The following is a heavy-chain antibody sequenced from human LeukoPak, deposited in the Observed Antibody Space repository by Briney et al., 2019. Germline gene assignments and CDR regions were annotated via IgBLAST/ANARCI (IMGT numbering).Heavy chain of an antibody. D-gene: IGHD2-21*01. CDR3: ARDRDYSFDY. CDR2: ISSSSDII. CDR1: GLTFSSYS. J-gene: IGHJ4*02. Sequence: QSGGSLRLSCAASGLTFSSYSMSWVRQAPGKGLEWLSYISSSSDIISYADSVKGRFTISRDNAKNSLYLQMNSLRDEDTAVYYCARDRDYSFDYWGQGTLVTVSS. V-gene: IGHV3-48*02.